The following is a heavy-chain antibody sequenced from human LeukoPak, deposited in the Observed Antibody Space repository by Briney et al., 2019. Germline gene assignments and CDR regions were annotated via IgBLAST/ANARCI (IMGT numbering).Heavy chain of an antibody. CDR2: VNPNSGDT. CDR3: ARALPVIVVVRKFDP. Sequence: ASVKVSCKASGYTFTNYGITWVRQAPGQGLEWMGCVNPNSGDTNYAQKFQGSVTMTRDTSISTAYMELSRLRSDDTAVYYCARALPVIVVVRKFDPWGQGTLVTVSS. V-gene: IGHV1-2*02. D-gene: IGHD2-2*01. J-gene: IGHJ5*02. CDR1: GYTFTNYG.